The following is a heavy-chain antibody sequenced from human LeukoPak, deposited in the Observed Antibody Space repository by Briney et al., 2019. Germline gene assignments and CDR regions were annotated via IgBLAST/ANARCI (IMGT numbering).Heavy chain of an antibody. CDR3: VKRPSDYGDNVTYFYC. J-gene: IGHJ4*02. CDR1: GFSFISYG. V-gene: IGHV3-30*18. CDR2: ISDDGRNK. Sequence: GGSLRLSCAASGFSFISYGMHWVRQAPGKGLEWVGVISDDGRNKKYADSVKGRFTISRDNSKDTLYLQMNSLRDEDTAVYYCVKRPSDYGDNVTYFYCWGQRTLVTVSS. D-gene: IGHD4-17*01.